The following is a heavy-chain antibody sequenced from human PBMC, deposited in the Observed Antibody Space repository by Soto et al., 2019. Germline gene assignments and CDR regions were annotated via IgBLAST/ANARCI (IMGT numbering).Heavy chain of an antibody. CDR2: INHDGSKI. J-gene: IGHJ4*02. V-gene: IGHV3-7*05. Sequence: EVQLVESGGGLVQPGGSLRLSCAASGFTLSSYWMTWVRQAPGKGLEWVTNINHDGSKIYYVDSVKGRFTISRDNTKNSLYLQMDSRRAEERAVYYCARAVVNWDSHWGQGTLVTVSS. D-gene: IGHD3-22*01. CDR1: GFTLSSYW. CDR3: ARAVVNWDSH.